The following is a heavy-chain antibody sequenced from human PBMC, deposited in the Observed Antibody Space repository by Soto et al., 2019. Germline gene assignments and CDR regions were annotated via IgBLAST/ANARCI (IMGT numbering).Heavy chain of an antibody. V-gene: IGHV3-74*01. Sequence: EVQLVESGGGLVQPGGSLRLSCAASGFTFSSYWMHWVRQAPGKGLVWVSRINSDGSSTSYADSVKGRFTISRDNAKNTLYLQMNRLRAEDTAVYYCARDPVDSGWYEDWGQGTLVTVSS. J-gene: IGHJ4*02. CDR3: ARDPVDSGWYED. D-gene: IGHD6-19*01. CDR2: INSDGSST. CDR1: GFTFSSYW.